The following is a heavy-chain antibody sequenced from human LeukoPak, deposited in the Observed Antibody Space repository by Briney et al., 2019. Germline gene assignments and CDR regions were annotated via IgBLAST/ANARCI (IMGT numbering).Heavy chain of an antibody. CDR2: IHHTGSA. V-gene: IGHV4-59*13. D-gene: IGHD4-17*01. CDR1: GGSINFYH. J-gene: IGHJ3*01. Sequence: SETLSLTCSVAGGSINFYHWSWIRQSPGGRLEWIGDIHHTGSATYNPSLKSRVTILIETSKNQFSLQLTSVTAADAAVYYCAGDPPWGVTTPIVWGQGTMVTVSS. CDR3: AGDPPWGVTTPIV.